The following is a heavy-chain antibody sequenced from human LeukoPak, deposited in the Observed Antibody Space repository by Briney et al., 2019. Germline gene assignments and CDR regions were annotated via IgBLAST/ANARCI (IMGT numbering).Heavy chain of an antibody. V-gene: IGHV5-51*03. CDR2: IYPGDSDT. D-gene: IGHD5-24*01. CDR3: ARAQLPSDRCYYYYYMDV. CDR1: GYSFTSYW. J-gene: IGHJ6*03. Sequence: PGESLKISCKGSGYSFTSYWIGWLRQMPGKGLEWMGIIYPGDSDTIYSPSFQGQVTISADKSISTAYLQWSSLKASDTARYYCARAQLPSDRCYYYYYMDVWGKGTTVTVSS.